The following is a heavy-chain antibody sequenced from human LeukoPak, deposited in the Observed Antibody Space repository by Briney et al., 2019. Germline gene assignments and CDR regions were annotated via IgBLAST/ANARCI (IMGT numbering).Heavy chain of an antibody. CDR1: GFTVSTNY. Sequence: GGSLRLSCAASGFTVSTNYMSWVRQAPGKGLEWVSVIYSGGSTDYADSVKGRFTISRDNSKNTLYLQMNSLRAEDTAVYYCARDRYSDYFDYWGQGTRVAVSS. D-gene: IGHD1-1*01. V-gene: IGHV3-66*01. J-gene: IGHJ4*02. CDR3: ARDRYSDYFDY. CDR2: IYSGGST.